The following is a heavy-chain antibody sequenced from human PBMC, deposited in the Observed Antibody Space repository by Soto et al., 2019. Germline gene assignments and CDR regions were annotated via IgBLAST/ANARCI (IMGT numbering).Heavy chain of an antibody. CDR2: ISYDGSNK. D-gene: IGHD3-10*01. J-gene: IGHJ4*02. CDR1: GFTFSSYG. Sequence: QVQLVESGGGVVQPGRSLRLSCAASGFTFSSYGMHWVRQAPGKGLEWVAVISYDGSNKYYADSVKGRFTISRDNSKNTLYLQMNSLRAEDTAVYYCANPGMGYWGQGTLVTVSS. V-gene: IGHV3-30*18. CDR3: ANPGMGY.